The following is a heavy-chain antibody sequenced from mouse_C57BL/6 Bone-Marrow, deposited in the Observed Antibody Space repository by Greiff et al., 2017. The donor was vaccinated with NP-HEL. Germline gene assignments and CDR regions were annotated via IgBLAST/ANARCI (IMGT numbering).Heavy chain of an antibody. CDR3: ARSPTTVVATDY. Sequence: QVQLQQPGAELVMPGASVKLSCKASGYTFTSYWMHWVKQRPGQGLGWIGEIDPSDSYTNYNQKFKGKSTLTVDKSSSTAYMQLSSLTSEDSAVYYCARSPTTVVATDYWGQGTTLTVSS. CDR2: IDPSDSYT. CDR1: GYTFTSYW. V-gene: IGHV1-69*01. J-gene: IGHJ2*01. D-gene: IGHD1-1*01.